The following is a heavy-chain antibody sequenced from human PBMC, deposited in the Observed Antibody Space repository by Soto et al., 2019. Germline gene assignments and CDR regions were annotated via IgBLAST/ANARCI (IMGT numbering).Heavy chain of an antibody. D-gene: IGHD3-9*01. J-gene: IGHJ3*02. V-gene: IGHV1-18*01. Sequence: QVQLVQSGAEVKRPGASVKVSCKASGYTFTSYGISWVRQAPGQGLEWMGWISAYNGNTNYAQKLQGRVTMTTDTSTSTAYMELRSLRSDDTAVYYCARDRDILTGYYGSAFDIWGQGTMVTVSS. CDR3: ARDRDILTGYYGSAFDI. CDR1: GYTFTSYG. CDR2: ISAYNGNT.